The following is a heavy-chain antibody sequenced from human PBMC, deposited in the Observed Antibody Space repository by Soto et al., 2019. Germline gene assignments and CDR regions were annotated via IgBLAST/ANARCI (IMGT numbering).Heavy chain of an antibody. CDR2: IYYSGST. CDR3: ARDMVRGNWFDP. CDR1: GGSISSGGYY. Sequence: QVQLQESGPGLVKPSQTLSLTCTVSGGSISSGGYYWSWIRQHTGKGLEWIGYIYYSGSTYYNPSLKSRVIISVDTSKNQFSLKLRSVTAADTAVYYCARDMVRGNWFDPWGQGTLVTVSS. V-gene: IGHV4-31*03. J-gene: IGHJ5*02. D-gene: IGHD3-10*01.